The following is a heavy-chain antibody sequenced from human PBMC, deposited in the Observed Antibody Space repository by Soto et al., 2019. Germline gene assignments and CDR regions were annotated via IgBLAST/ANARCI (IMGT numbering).Heavy chain of an antibody. CDR2: IYYSGST. V-gene: IGHV4-59*01. Sequence: SETLSLTCTVSGGSISSYYWSWIRQPPGKGLEWIGYIYYSGSTNYNPSLRSRVTISVDTSKNQFSLKLSSVTAADTAVYYCARGDKHKAAAGPDFDYWGQGTLVTVSS. CDR1: GGSISSYY. J-gene: IGHJ4*02. CDR3: ARGDKHKAAAGPDFDY. D-gene: IGHD6-13*01.